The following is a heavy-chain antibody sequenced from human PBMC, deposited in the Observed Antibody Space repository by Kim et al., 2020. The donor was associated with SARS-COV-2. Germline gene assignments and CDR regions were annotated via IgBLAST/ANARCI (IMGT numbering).Heavy chain of an antibody. CDR1: GFTFSSYS. D-gene: IGHD3-10*01. CDR3: ARGFSDLGYYYYGMDV. V-gene: IGHV3-48*02. CDR2: ISSSSSI. J-gene: IGHJ6*02. Sequence: GGSLRLSCAASGFTFSSYSMYWVRQAPGKGLEWVSYISSSSSIYYADSVKGRFTISRDNAKNSLYLQMNSLRDEDTAVYYCARGFSDLGYYYYGMDVWGQGTTVSVSS.